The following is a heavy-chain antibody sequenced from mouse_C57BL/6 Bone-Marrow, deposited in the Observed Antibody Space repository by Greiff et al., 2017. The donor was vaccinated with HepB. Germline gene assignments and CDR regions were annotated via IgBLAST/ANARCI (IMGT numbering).Heavy chain of an antibody. V-gene: IGHV1-55*01. D-gene: IGHD2-1*01. CDR2: IYPGSGST. J-gene: IGHJ2*01. CDR3: ARFVYYAYYFDY. CDR1: GYTFISYW. Sequence: QVQLQQPGAELVKPGASVKMSCKASGYTFISYWITWVKQRPGQGLEWIGDIYPGSGSTNYNEKFKSKATLTVDTSSSTAYMQLSSLTSEDSAVYYCARFVYYAYYFDYWGQGTTLTVSS.